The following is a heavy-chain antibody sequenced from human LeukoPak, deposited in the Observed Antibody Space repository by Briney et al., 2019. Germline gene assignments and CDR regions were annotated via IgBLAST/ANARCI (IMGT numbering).Heavy chain of an antibody. CDR1: GFTFNLYS. D-gene: IGHD6-25*01. CDR2: ISSSSSTI. J-gene: IGHJ4*02. V-gene: IGHV3-48*02. CDR3: ARDLSATYYFDF. Sequence: GGSLRLSCAASGFTFNLYSMNWVRQAPGKGLEWDSYISSSSSTIYYADSVKGRFTISRDNAKNSLYLQMNSLRDEDTAVYYCARDLSATYYFDFWGQGTPVTVSS.